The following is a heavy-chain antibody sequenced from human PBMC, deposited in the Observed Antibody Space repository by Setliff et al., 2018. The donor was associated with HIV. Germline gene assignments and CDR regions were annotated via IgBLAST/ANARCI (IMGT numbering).Heavy chain of an antibody. D-gene: IGHD5-12*01. V-gene: IGHV4-39*01. Sequence: SETLSLTCTVSGGSISSSSYYWGWIRQPPGKGLEWIGSIYYSGSTYYNPSLKSRVTISVDTSKNQFSLWLTSVTAADTAVYYCARVGLRFKYTFDYWGQGMLVTVS. CDR3: ARVGLRFKYTFDY. CDR1: GGSISSSSYY. J-gene: IGHJ4*02. CDR2: IYYSGST.